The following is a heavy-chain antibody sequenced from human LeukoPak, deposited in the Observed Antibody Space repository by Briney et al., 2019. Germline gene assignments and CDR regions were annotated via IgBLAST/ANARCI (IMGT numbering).Heavy chain of an antibody. CDR2: ISWDGGST. J-gene: IGHJ6*03. D-gene: IGHD2-2*01. Sequence: GGSLGLSCAASGFTFDDYAMHWVRQAPGKGLEWVSLISWDGGSTYYADSVKGRFTISRDNSKNSLYLQMNSLRAEDTALYYCAKDMQDIVVVPAGGYYYYYYMDVWGKGTTVTVSS. CDR3: AKDMQDIVVVPAGGYYYYYYMDV. CDR1: GFTFDDYA. V-gene: IGHV3-43D*03.